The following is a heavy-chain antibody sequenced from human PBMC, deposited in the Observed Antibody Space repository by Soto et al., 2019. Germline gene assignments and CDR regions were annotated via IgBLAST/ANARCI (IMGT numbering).Heavy chain of an antibody. CDR1: GLNFRSNA. CDR2: ISGSGGST. Sequence: PGGSLRLSCAASGLNFRSNAMSWVRQAPGKGLEWVSAISGSGGSTYYADSVKGRFTISRDNSKNTLYLQMNSLRAEDTAVYYCAKYENTAMVSSFDYWGQGTLVTVSS. D-gene: IGHD5-18*01. V-gene: IGHV3-23*01. CDR3: AKYENTAMVSSFDY. J-gene: IGHJ4*02.